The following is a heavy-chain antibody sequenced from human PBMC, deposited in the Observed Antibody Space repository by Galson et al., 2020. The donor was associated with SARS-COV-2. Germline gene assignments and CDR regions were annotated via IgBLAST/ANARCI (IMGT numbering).Heavy chain of an antibody. CDR3: ARVRGDYYYAMDV. V-gene: IGHV3-48*02. CDR1: GFTFSRHS. CDR2: ISGGSNVI. D-gene: IGHD3-16*01. Sequence: GGSLRLSCAASGFTFSRHSMNWVRQAPGKGLEWVSYISGGSNVIYYADSVKGRFTISRDNAKNSLYLQMNSLRDEDTTVDYCARVRGDYYYAMDVWGQGNTVTVSS. J-gene: IGHJ6*02.